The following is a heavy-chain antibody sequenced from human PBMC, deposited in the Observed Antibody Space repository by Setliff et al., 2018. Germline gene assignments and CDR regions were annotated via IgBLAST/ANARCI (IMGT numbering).Heavy chain of an antibody. V-gene: IGHV1-18*01. CDR1: GYTFTDYG. D-gene: IGHD2-2*01. CDR2: ISPYSGNT. CDR3: SRLVRYCTRTSCQRLSGDDY. Sequence: GASVKVSCKASGYTFTDYGVTWVRQAPGQGLEWVGWISPYSGNTYYAPKFQGRITMTTDTSTTTAYMELKSLRSDDTAIYYCSRLVRYCTRTSCQRLSGDDYWGQGVLVTVSS. J-gene: IGHJ4*02.